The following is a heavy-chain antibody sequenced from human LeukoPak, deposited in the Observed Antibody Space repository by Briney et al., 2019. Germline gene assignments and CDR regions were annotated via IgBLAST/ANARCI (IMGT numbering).Heavy chain of an antibody. CDR1: GGSISSSSYY. CDR2: LYYSGST. V-gene: IGHV4-39*01. CDR3: AKSLLGSTDDAFDI. D-gene: IGHD2-2*03. Sequence: SETLSLTCTVSGGSISSSSYYWGWIRQPPGKGLEWIGSLYYSGSTYYNPSLRSRVTISVDTSKNQFPLKLTSVTAADTAVYYCAKSLLGSTDDAFDIWGQGTMVTVSS. J-gene: IGHJ3*02.